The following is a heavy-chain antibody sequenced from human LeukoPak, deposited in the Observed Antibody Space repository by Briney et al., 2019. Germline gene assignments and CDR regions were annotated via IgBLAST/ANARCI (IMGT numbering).Heavy chain of an antibody. D-gene: IGHD3-22*01. CDR2: ITSSGDNT. J-gene: IGHJ3*02. CDR3: AKAKTMTHDAFDI. V-gene: IGHV3-23*01. CDR1: KFTFNAYA. Sequence: GGSLRLSCAASKFTFNAYAMSWVRQAPGKGLEWVSTITSSGDNTDYADSMKGRFTISRDNSKNTLYLQMNSLRAEDTAVYYCAKAKTMTHDAFDIWGQGTMVTVSS.